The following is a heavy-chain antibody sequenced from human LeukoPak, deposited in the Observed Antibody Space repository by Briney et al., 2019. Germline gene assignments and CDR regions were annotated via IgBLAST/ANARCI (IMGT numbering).Heavy chain of an antibody. J-gene: IGHJ3*02. D-gene: IGHD3-22*01. V-gene: IGHV1-2*02. CDR1: GYSFSGYY. CDR2: INPKSGGT. Sequence: ASVKVSCKASGYSFSGYYIHWVRKAPGQGLEWMGWINPKSGGTKYAQKFQGRVTMTRDTPISTVYMELSSLRSDDTALYYCAGDFYSSGKGAFDIWGQGTMVTISS. CDR3: AGDFYSSGKGAFDI.